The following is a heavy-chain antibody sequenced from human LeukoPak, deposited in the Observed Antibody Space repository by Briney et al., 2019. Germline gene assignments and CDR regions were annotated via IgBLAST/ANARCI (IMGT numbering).Heavy chain of an antibody. V-gene: IGHV4-59*01. CDR2: IYYTGST. J-gene: IGHJ3*02. CDR3: ARVGSGSYRDTFNI. D-gene: IGHD1-26*01. CDR1: GDSMSSYY. Sequence: SETLSLTCTVSGDSMSSYYWTWIRQPAGKKLEGIGFIYYTGSTNYNPSLKSRVTISVDTFNKQFSLKLTSVTAADTAVYYCARVGSGSYRDTFNIWGQGTMVTVSS.